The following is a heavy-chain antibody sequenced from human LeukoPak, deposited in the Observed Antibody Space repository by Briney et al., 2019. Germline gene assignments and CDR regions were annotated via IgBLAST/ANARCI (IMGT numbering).Heavy chain of an antibody. CDR1: GYTFTSYA. V-gene: IGHV1-2*02. CDR2: IIPNSGGT. D-gene: IGHD6-13*01. Sequence: ASVKVSCKASGYTFTSYAMNWVRQAPGQGLEWMGWIIPNSGGTIYAQKFQGRVTMTRDTSIRTGYMELSRLRSDDTAVYYCARSLFSSSWSAFDYWGQGTPVTVSS. CDR3: ARSLFSSSWSAFDY. J-gene: IGHJ4*02.